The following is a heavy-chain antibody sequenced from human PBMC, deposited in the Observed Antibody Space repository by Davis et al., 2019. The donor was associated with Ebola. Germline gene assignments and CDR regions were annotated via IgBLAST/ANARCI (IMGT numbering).Heavy chain of an antibody. CDR3: ARPIPGSGTN. D-gene: IGHD2-15*01. Sequence: GESLKISCKGSGYSFTSYWISWVRQMPEKGLEWMGIIYPGESDTRYSHSFQGQLTISADKSINSAYLQWSSLKASDTAMYYCARPIPGSGTNWGQGTLVTVSS. V-gene: IGHV5-51*01. CDR1: GYSFTSYW. J-gene: IGHJ4*02. CDR2: IYPGESDT.